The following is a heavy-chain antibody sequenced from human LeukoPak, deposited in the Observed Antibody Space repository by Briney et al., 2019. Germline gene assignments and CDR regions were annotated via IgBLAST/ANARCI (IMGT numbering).Heavy chain of an antibody. CDR2: INPSSGGT. Sequence: ASVKVSCKASGYTFTGYYMHWVRQAPRQGLEWMARINPSSGGTNYAQKFQGRVTMTRDTSISTAYMELSRLRSDDTAVYSCARPSHRGYGPLGYWGQGTLDTVSS. J-gene: IGHJ4*02. D-gene: IGHD5-18*01. V-gene: IGHV1-2*06. CDR3: ARPSHRGYGPLGY. CDR1: GYTFTGYY.